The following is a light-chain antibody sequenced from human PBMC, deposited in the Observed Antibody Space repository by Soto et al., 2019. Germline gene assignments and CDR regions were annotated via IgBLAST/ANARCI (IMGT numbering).Light chain of an antibody. J-gene: IGLJ2*01. CDR2: EVS. V-gene: IGLV2-18*02. CDR3: SSYTSSSTLV. Sequence: QSALTQPPSVSGSARQSVTISCTGTSSDVGSYNRVSWYQQPPGTAPKLMIYEVSNRPSGVPDRFSGSKSGNTASLTISGLQAEDEADYYCSSYTSSSTLVFGGGTQLTVL. CDR1: SSDVGSYNR.